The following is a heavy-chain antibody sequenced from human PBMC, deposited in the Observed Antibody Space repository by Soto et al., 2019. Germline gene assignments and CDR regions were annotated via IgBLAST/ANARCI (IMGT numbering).Heavy chain of an antibody. D-gene: IGHD2-15*01. CDR3: AKYCSGCTCSGD. CDR1: GFTFSSYS. V-gene: IGHV3-23*01. CDR2: ISGSGAAT. J-gene: IGHJ4*02. Sequence: EVQVLESGGGLVQPGGSLRLSCAASGFTFSSYSMTWFRHAPENRLEWVSAISGSGAATSYADSVKGRFTISRDNSKNTLYLQMDSLRVEDTAIYYCAKYCSGCTCSGDWGQGTLVTVSS.